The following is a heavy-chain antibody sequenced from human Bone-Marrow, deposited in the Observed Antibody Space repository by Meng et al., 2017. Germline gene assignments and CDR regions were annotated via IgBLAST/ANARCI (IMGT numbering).Heavy chain of an antibody. D-gene: IGHD2-15*01. V-gene: IGHV1-3*01. CDR2: INAGNGNT. J-gene: IGHJ6*02. CDR1: GYTFTSYA. CDR3: ARSLCTGYCSGGCCYSSCYYYYGMDV. Sequence: ASVKVSCKASGYTFTSYAMHWVRQAPGQRLEWMGWINAGNGNTKYSQKFQGRVTITRDTSASTAYMELSNLRSEDTAVYYCARSLCTGYCSGGCCYSSCYYYYGMDVWGQGTTVTVSS.